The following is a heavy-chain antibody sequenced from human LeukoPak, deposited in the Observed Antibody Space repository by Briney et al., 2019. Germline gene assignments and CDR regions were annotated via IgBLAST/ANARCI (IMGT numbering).Heavy chain of an antibody. D-gene: IGHD2-2*01. Sequence: GGSLRLSCAASGFTFSSYAMSWVRQAPGKGLEWVSPISGSGGSTYYADSVKGRFTISRDNSKNTLYLQMNSLRAEDTAVYYCAQVGYCSSTTCYAFDIWGQGTMVTVSS. CDR1: GFTFSSYA. CDR2: ISGSGGST. CDR3: AQVGYCSSTTCYAFDI. V-gene: IGHV3-23*01. J-gene: IGHJ3*02.